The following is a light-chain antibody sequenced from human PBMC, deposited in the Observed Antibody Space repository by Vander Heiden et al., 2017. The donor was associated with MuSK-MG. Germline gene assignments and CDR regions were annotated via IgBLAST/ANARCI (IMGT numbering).Light chain of an antibody. V-gene: IGKV3-15*01. CDR3: QQYDKRPRT. Sequence: EIVMTQSPATLSVSPWESATLSCRSSQSLSSSLAWYQQKPRQAPRLLIYCASTRDTGIPDRFRGSGSGTDFTLTISSLQSEDFAVYFCQQYDKRPRTFGRGTKVVIK. J-gene: IGKJ1*01. CDR2: CAS. CDR1: QSLSSS.